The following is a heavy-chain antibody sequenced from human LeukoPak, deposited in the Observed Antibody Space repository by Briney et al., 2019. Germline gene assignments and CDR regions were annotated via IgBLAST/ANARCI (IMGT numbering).Heavy chain of an antibody. Sequence: PSETLSLTCAVSGGSISPYYWSWIRQPPGKGLEWIGYIYYTGGTYYNPSLKSRVTLSVDTSKNQFSLKLTSVTAADTAVYYCARAYYYGSGTFDIWGQGTMVTVSS. V-gene: IGHV4-59*01. J-gene: IGHJ3*02. CDR1: GGSISPYY. CDR2: IYYTGGT. D-gene: IGHD3-10*01. CDR3: ARAYYYGSGTFDI.